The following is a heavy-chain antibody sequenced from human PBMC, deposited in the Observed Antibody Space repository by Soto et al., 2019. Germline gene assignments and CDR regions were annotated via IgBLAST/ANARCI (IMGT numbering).Heavy chain of an antibody. Sequence: EVQLLESGEGLVQPGGSLRLSGAASGFSFSNYGMNWVRKAPGKGLEWVSSISLSGSTTYYADSVKGRFTISRDNSGNTLYLQMNSLRAEDTAVYYCTKPQPLHHVDYFPFDYWCQGALVAVS. CDR2: ISLSGSTT. J-gene: IGHJ4*02. CDR3: TKPQPLHHVDYFPFDY. D-gene: IGHD4-17*01. V-gene: IGHV3-23*01. CDR1: GFSFSNYG.